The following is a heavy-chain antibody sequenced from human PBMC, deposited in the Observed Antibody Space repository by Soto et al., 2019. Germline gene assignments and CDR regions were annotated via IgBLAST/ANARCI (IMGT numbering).Heavy chain of an antibody. V-gene: IGHV1-69*13. CDR3: ASRIVPAAIGGIYGMDV. CDR2: IIPIFGTA. CDR1: GGTFSSYA. D-gene: IGHD2-2*02. J-gene: IGHJ6*02. Sequence: SVKVSCKASGGTFSSYAISWVRQAPGQGLEWMGGIIPIFGTANYAQKFQGRVTITADESTSTAYMELSSLRSEDTAVYYCASRIVPAAIGGIYGMDVWGQGTTVTVSS.